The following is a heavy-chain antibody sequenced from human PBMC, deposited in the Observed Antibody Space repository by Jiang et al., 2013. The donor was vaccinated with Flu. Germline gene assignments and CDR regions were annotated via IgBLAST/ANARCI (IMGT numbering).Heavy chain of an antibody. D-gene: IGHD3-22*01. CDR3: ARGQFSTHYYDRTYQLDY. Sequence: GPGLVKPSETLSLTCTVSGGSISSYFWSWIRQPPGKGLEWVGYISYSGDTNYNPSLKSRVTISADTSKNQFSLKLNSVTAADTAVYYCARGQFSTHYYDRTYQLDYWGQGTLVTVSS. CDR2: ISYSGDT. J-gene: IGHJ4*02. V-gene: IGHV4-59*01. CDR1: GGSISSYF.